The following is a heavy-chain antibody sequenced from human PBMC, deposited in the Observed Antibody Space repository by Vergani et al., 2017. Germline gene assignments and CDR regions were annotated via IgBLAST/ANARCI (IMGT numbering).Heavy chain of an antibody. CDR2: INHSGST. CDR1: GGSFSGYY. D-gene: IGHD3-10*01. CDR3: SRAPFFTMVRGIGRNYCDY. J-gene: IGHJ4*02. V-gene: IGHV4-34*01. Sequence: QVQLQQWGAGLLKPSETLSLTCAVYGGSFSGYYWSWIRQPPGKGLEWIGEINHSGSTNYNSSLKSRVTISVDTSKNQYSLKLSSVTAADTAVYYCSRAPFFTMVRGIGRNYCDYWGQGTLVTVSS.